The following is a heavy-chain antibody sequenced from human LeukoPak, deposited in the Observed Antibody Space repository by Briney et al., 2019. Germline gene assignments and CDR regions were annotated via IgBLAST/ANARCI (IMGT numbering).Heavy chain of an antibody. CDR2: IYFNGGST. D-gene: IGHD6-6*01. J-gene: IGHJ5*02. V-gene: IGHV4-39*01. Sequence: SQRPSPTSTVSGGSLSDTTSTGAWIRPPPGKGLEWIGSIYFNGGSTYYNPSLKTRATISIDTSKSQFSLSLRSVTAADTAVYYCARPLYNSWDWFDPWGEGTLVTVAA. CDR3: ARPLYNSWDWFDP. CDR1: GGSLSDTTST.